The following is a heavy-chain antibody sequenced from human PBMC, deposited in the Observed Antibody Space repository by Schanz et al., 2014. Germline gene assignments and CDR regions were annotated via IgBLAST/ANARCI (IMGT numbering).Heavy chain of an antibody. V-gene: IGHV3-53*01. CDR3: VKDLQRELLRDDHYYGMDV. D-gene: IGHD1-26*01. CDR1: GYTVSSNY. Sequence: EVQLVESGGGLIQPGGSLRLSCAASGYTVSSNYMSWVRQAPGKGLEWVSVIYNGGGGRTYYADSVKGRFTISSDNSKNTMYLQMNSLRAEDTAVYYCVKDLQRELLRDDHYYGMDVWGQGTTVTVSS. CDR2: IYNGGGGRT. J-gene: IGHJ6*02.